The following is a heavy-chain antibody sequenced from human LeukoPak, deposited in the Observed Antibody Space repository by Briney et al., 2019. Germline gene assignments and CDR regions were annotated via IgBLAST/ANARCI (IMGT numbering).Heavy chain of an antibody. CDR3: ARGGSRRRYNWFDP. J-gene: IGHJ5*02. V-gene: IGHV3-13*01. CDR2: IGTAGDT. Sequence: GGSLRLSCAASGFTFSSYDMHWVRQATGKGLEWVSAIGTAGDTYYPGSVKGRFTISRENAKNSLYLQMNCLRAGDTAVYYCARGGSRRRYNWFDPWGQGTLVTVSS. CDR1: GFTFSSYD.